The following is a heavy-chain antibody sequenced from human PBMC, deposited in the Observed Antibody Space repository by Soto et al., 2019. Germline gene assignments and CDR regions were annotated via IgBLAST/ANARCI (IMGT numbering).Heavy chain of an antibody. CDR3: ARDFALYGMDV. CDR1: GGTFSSYA. J-gene: IGHJ6*02. D-gene: IGHD3-3*01. CDR2: INAGNGNT. Sequence: ASVKVSCKASGGTFSSYAISWVRQAPGQRLEWMGWINAGNGNTKYSQKFQGRVTITRDTSASTAYMELSSLRSEDTAAYYCARDFALYGMDVWGQGTTVTVSS. V-gene: IGHV1-3*01.